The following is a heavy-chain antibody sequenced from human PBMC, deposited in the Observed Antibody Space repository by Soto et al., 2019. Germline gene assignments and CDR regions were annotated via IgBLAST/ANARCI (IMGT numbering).Heavy chain of an antibody. CDR3: ARDLVVVVAATFEYYGIDV. CDR1: GYTLTGYY. CDR2: NNPNSGGT. J-gene: IGHJ6*02. V-gene: IGHV1-2*02. D-gene: IGHD2-15*01. Sequence: ASVKVSCKASGYTLTGYYMQWVRQAPGQGLERMGWNNPNSGGTNYVQKFQGRVTMTRDTCISTAYMELSRLRSDDTAVYYCARDLVVVVAATFEYYGIDVWGQGTTVTVSS.